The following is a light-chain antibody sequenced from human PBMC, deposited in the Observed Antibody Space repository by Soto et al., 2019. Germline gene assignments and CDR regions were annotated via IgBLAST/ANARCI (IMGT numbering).Light chain of an antibody. CDR2: DAS. Sequence: DIQMTQSPSTLSASVGDRVTITCRASQSISSWLAWYQQKPGKAPKLLIYDASSLESGAPSRFSGSGSGTEFTLTISSLQPDDFATYYCQQYNSYPETFGQGTKVEL. CDR1: QSISSW. V-gene: IGKV1-5*01. J-gene: IGKJ1*01. CDR3: QQYNSYPET.